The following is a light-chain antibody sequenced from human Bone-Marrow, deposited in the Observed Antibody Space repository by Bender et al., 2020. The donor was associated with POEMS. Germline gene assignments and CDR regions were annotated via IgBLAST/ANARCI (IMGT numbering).Light chain of an antibody. CDR1: SSDVGNYNF. J-gene: IGLJ1*01. V-gene: IGLV2-23*01. Sequence: QSALTQPASVSGSPGQSISISCTATSSDVGNYNFVSWYQHHPGKAPKLIIYEDTKRPSGVSNRFSGSKSGSTASLTISGLQTEDEADYYCFSNAGSSVFGSGTKVTVL. CDR2: EDT. CDR3: FSNAGSSV.